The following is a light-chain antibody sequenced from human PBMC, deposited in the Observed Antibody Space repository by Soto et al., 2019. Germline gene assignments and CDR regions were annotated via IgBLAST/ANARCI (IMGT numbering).Light chain of an antibody. CDR3: CSYAGSSTYV. CDR1: SSDVGGSNY. CDR2: EVS. J-gene: IGLJ1*01. Sequence: QSALTQPASVSGSPGQSITISCTGTSSDVGGSNYVSWYQQHPGKAPKLVISEVSNRPSGVSNRFSGSKSGNTASLTISGLQAEDEADYYCCSYAGSSTYVFGTGTKVTVL. V-gene: IGLV2-23*02.